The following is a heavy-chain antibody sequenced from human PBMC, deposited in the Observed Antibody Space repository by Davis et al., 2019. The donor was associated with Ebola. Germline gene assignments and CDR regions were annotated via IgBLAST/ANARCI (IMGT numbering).Heavy chain of an antibody. Sequence: GESLKTSCAASGFTVTSNYMSWVRQAPGKGLEWVSVIYSGGSTYYADSVKGRFTISRDNSKNTLYLQMNSLRAEDTAVYYCARGGNAYYYDSSGYPLAFDIWGQGTMVTVSS. CDR3: ARGGNAYYYDSSGYPLAFDI. J-gene: IGHJ3*02. CDR1: GFTVTSNY. V-gene: IGHV3-66*01. CDR2: IYSGGST. D-gene: IGHD3-22*01.